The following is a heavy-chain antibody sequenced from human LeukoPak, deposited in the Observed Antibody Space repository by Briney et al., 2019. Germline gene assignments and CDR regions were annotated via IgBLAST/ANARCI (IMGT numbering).Heavy chain of an antibody. CDR2: IYYSGTT. J-gene: IGHJ3*02. Sequence: SETLSLTCTVSGGSIGSHYWSWIRQPPGVGLEWIGYIYYSGTTSYNPSLKSRVTISVDTSKNQFSLKLSSVTAADTAVYYCARDYYDSRGEAFDIWGLGTMVTVSS. D-gene: IGHD3-22*01. CDR3: ARDYYDSRGEAFDI. CDR1: GGSIGSHY. V-gene: IGHV4-59*11.